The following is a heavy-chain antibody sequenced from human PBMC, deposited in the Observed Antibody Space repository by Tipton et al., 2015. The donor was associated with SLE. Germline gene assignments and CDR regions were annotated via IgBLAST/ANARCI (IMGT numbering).Heavy chain of an antibody. D-gene: IGHD5-12*01. CDR2: IHHSGIT. CDR3: AREYSGYDYRTFDH. J-gene: IGHJ4*02. CDR1: AASINSYY. Sequence: TLSLTCTVSAASINSYYWSWIRQPPGKGLEWIGTIHHSGITYYNPSLKSRVTISVDTSKNQFSLKVRSVTAADTAVYYCAREYSGYDYRTFDHWGQGTLVTVSS. V-gene: IGHV4-59*12.